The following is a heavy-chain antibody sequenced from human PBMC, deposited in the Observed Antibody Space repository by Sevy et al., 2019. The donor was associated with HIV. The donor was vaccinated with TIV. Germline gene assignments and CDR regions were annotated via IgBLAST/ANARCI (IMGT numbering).Heavy chain of an antibody. Sequence: ASVKVSCKASGFTFTSSAVQWVRQARGQRLEWIGWIVVGSGNTNYAQKFQERVTITGDMSTSTAYMELSSLRSEDTAVYYCAADGTTWFGGTYGMDVWGQGTTVTVSS. D-gene: IGHD3-10*01. CDR1: GFTFTSSA. V-gene: IGHV1-58*01. CDR2: IVVGSGNT. J-gene: IGHJ6*02. CDR3: AADGTTWFGGTYGMDV.